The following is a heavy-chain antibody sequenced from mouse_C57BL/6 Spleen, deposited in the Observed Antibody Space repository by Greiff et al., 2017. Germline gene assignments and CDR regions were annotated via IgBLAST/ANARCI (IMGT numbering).Heavy chain of an antibody. D-gene: IGHD3-2*02. CDR2: INPNNGGT. Sequence: EVQLQQSGPELVKPGASVKISCKASGYTFTDYYMNWVKQSHGKSLEWIGDINPNNGGTSYNLKFKGKATLTVDKSSSTAYMELRSLTSEDSAVYYCARDSSGYKYFDYWGQGTTLTVSS. CDR1: GYTFTDYY. J-gene: IGHJ2*01. CDR3: ARDSSGYKYFDY. V-gene: IGHV1-26*01.